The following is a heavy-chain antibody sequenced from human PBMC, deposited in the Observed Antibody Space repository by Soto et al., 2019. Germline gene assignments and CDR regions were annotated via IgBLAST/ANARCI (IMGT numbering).Heavy chain of an antibody. D-gene: IGHD3-9*01. J-gene: IGHJ5*02. V-gene: IGHV3-23*01. CDR2: ISGSGAST. CDR3: SKDPAYDILTGPENWFDP. CDR1: GFTFSNYA. Sequence: LRLSCVTSGFTFSNYAMSWVRQAPGRGLEWVSSISGSGASTYYADSVKGRFTISRDNSKNTLHLQMSTLRAEDTAVYYCSKDPAYDILTGPENWFDPWGQGTLVTVSS.